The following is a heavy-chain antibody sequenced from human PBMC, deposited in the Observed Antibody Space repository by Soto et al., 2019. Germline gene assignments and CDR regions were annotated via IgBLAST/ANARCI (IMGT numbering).Heavy chain of an antibody. CDR1: GYTFTRYT. CDR3: AIGIATGQRDP. D-gene: IGHD2-15*01. CDR2: INPDNGNT. V-gene: IGHV1-3*01. Sequence: QVQLVQSGAEVKKPGASVKISCKASGYTFTRYTMNWVRQAPGQRLEWMGWINPDNGNTKSSQKFQDRVIITRDTSASTAYMDLSSLRSEDTAVYYCAIGIATGQRDPWGQGILVTVSS. J-gene: IGHJ5*02.